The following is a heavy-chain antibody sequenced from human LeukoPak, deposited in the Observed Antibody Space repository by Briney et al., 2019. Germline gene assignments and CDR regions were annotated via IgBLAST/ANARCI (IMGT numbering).Heavy chain of an antibody. Sequence: ASVKVSCKASGGTFSSYAISWVRQAPGQGLEWMGGIIPIFGTANYAQKFQGRVTITADKSTSTAYMELSSLRSEDTAVYYCARSYSYGNELASYFDYWGQGTLVTVSS. D-gene: IGHD5-18*01. CDR1: GGTFSSYA. J-gene: IGHJ4*02. V-gene: IGHV1-69*06. CDR3: ARSYSYGNELASYFDY. CDR2: IIPIFGTA.